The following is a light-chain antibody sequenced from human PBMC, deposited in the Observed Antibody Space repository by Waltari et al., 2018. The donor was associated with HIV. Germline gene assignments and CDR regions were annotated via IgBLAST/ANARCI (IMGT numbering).Light chain of an antibody. CDR1: HDISNY. CDR3: QQYKGYPLT. V-gene: IGKV1-16*02. CDR2: AAS. J-gene: IGKJ5*01. Sequence: DIQMTQSPSSLSASVGDRVTITFRASHDISNYLAWFQQRPGEAPKSLIYAASTIQSGVPSKFRGSGSETDFTLTINSLQSEDSATYYCQQYKGYPLTFGQGTRLEIK.